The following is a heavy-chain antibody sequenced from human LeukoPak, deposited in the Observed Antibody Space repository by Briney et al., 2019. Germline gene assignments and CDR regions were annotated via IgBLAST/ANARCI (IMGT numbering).Heavy chain of an antibody. CDR1: GFTVSSNY. V-gene: IGHV3-53*05. Sequence: PGGSLRLSCAASGFTVSSNYMSWVRQAPGKGLEWVSVIYSGGSTYYADSVKGRFTISRDNSKNTLYLQMTSLRPEDSAVYYCVSPVFINYWGQGTLVTVSS. J-gene: IGHJ4*01. CDR2: IYSGGST. CDR3: VSPVFINY. D-gene: IGHD1-14*01.